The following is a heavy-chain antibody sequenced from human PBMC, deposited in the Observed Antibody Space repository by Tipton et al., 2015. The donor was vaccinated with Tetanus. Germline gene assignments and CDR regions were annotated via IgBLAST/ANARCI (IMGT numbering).Heavy chain of an antibody. CDR1: GFTFSTYP. V-gene: IGHV3-23*01. J-gene: IGHJ4*02. Sequence: SLRLSCEASGFTFSTYPFHWVRQAPGKGLEWVAAIGDTEFVTYYADSLKGRFTISRDNSKNTLSLQIISLRAEDTAIYYCAKALRGLGDGFDYWGQGTLVTVSS. CDR3: AKALRGLGDGFDY. CDR2: IGDTEFVT. D-gene: IGHD5-24*01.